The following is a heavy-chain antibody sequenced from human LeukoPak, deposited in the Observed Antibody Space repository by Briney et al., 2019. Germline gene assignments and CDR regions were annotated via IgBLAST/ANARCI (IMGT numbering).Heavy chain of an antibody. CDR3: AKDKNGVLTGYADY. CDR2: ISGSGGST. J-gene: IGHJ4*02. Sequence: GGSLRLSCVVSGFTFNRCWMNWVRQVPGKGLEWVSGISGSGGSTYYADSVKGRFTVSRDNSKNTLYLQMNSLRAEDTAVYYCAKDKNGVLTGYADYWGQGTLVTVSS. D-gene: IGHD3-9*01. CDR1: GFTFNRCW. V-gene: IGHV3-23*01.